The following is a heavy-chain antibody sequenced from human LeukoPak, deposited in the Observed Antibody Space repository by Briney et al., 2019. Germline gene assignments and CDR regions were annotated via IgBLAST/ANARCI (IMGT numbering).Heavy chain of an antibody. CDR1: GFTFSTFG. V-gene: IGHV3-30*02. J-gene: IGHJ4*02. Sequence: GGSLRLSCAASGFAASGFTFSTFGMHWVRQAPSKGLEWVAFIRYDGSNKYYADSVKGRFTTSRDDSKNTLYLQMNSLRAEDTAAYYCARGLSGYASSLGYWGQGTLVTVSS. CDR2: IRYDGSNK. CDR3: ARGLSGYASSLGY. D-gene: IGHD2-2*01.